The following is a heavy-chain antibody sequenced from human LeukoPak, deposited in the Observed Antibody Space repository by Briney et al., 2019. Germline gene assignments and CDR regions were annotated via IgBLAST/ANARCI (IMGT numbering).Heavy chain of an antibody. Sequence: ASVRVSCKASGYTFTSFYMHWVRQAPGQGLEWMGIINPRGGSTSSAQKFQGRVTLTRDTSTSTVYMELSSLRSEDTAVYYCARDYHGSGSLTTFDFWGQGTLVTVSS. CDR1: GYTFTSFY. V-gene: IGHV1-46*01. CDR2: INPRGGST. CDR3: ARDYHGSGSLTTFDF. J-gene: IGHJ4*02. D-gene: IGHD3-10*01.